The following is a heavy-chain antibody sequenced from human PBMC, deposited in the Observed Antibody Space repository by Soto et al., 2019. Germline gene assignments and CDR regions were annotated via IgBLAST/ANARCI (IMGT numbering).Heavy chain of an antibody. D-gene: IGHD2-15*01. CDR3: TSHSPEDMIRK. J-gene: IGHJ4*02. CDR2: IRNKANSYAT. V-gene: IGHV3-73*02. Sequence: EVQLVESGGGLVQPGGSLKLSCAASGFTFSGSAVPWVRQASGKGLEWVGRIRNKANSYATAYAASLKGRFMISRDDSKNTAYLQMNSLKTEDTAVYYCTSHSPEDMIRKWGQGTLVTVSS. CDR1: GFTFSGSA.